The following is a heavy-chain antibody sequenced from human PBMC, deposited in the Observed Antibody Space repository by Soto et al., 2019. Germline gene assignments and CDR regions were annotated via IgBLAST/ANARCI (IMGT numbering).Heavy chain of an antibody. CDR2: MSGSSSTT. CDR3: AKNQERELPRVIDF. V-gene: IGHV3-23*01. D-gene: IGHD1-7*01. Sequence: GGSLRLSCAASGFTFSSYAMSWVRQAPGGGLEWVSSMSGSSSTTYYADSVRGRFTISRDRSKNTLYLQMSSLRAEDTALYYCAKNQERELPRVIDFWGQGTLVTVSS. CDR1: GFTFSSYA. J-gene: IGHJ4*02.